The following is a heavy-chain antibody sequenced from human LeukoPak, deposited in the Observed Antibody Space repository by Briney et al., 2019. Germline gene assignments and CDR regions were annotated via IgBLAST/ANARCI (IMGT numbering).Heavy chain of an antibody. CDR1: GGSLDLGSYY. CDR2: FYSSGNA. CDR3: ARDLRYSASY. Sequence: TLSLTCTVSGGSLDLGSYYWTWVRQPPGKGLEWIGHFYSSGNAIATYNPSLESRVTISLDTSKNQFSLKLASVTAADTAVYYCARDLRYSASYWGQGTLVTVSS. D-gene: IGHD2-21*01. V-gene: IGHV4-61*09. J-gene: IGHJ4*02.